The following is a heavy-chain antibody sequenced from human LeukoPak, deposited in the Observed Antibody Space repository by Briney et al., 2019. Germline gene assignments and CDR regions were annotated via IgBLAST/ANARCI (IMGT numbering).Heavy chain of an antibody. D-gene: IGHD1-20*01. CDR1: GFTFSSYE. Sequence: GGSLRLSCAASGFTFSSYEMNWVRQAPGKGLEWVSYISSSGSTIYYADSVKGRFTISRDNSKNTLYLQMNSLRAEDTAVYYCAKDGSGITGAYYFDYWGQGTLVTVFS. J-gene: IGHJ4*02. CDR2: ISSSGSTI. CDR3: AKDGSGITGAYYFDY. V-gene: IGHV3-48*03.